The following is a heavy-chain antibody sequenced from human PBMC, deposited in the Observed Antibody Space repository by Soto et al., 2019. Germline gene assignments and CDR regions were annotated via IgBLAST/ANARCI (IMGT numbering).Heavy chain of an antibody. J-gene: IGHJ4*02. V-gene: IGHV2-70*01. CDR2: IDWDDDK. D-gene: IGHD1-26*01. Sequence: GSGPTLVNPTETLTLTCTFSGFSLSTSGMCVSWIRQPPGKALEWLALIDWDDDKYYSTSLKTRLTISKDTSKNQVVLTMTNMDPVDTATYYCARIQLGRRYFDYWGQGTLVTVSS. CDR1: GFSLSTSGMC. CDR3: ARIQLGRRYFDY.